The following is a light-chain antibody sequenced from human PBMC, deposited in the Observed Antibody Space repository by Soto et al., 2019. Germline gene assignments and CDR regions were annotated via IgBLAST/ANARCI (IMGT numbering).Light chain of an antibody. CDR3: QQHNSFSIT. J-gene: IGKJ5*01. Sequence: DIQMTQSPCTLSASVGDRVTITCRARQRISICLGSYQKEPGKDPNRLIYKESSLESGVPTRVGGSGPGTEFTLSINSLQADDFATYDCQQHNSFSITFGQGTRLEIK. V-gene: IGKV1-5*03. CDR1: QRISIC. CDR2: KES.